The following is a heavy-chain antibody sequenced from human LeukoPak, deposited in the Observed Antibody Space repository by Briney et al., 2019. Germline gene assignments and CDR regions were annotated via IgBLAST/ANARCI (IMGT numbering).Heavy chain of an antibody. V-gene: IGHV3-30*04. J-gene: IGHJ4*02. Sequence: PGRSLRLSCAASGFTFSHYALHWVRQAPGKGLEWVALIGHDGADKYYADSVKGRFLISRDNSKNMLFPQMNSLIIEDTAVYYCARNSDYYDYSPQSVWGQGTLVIVS. CDR3: ARNSDYYDYSPQSV. CDR2: IGHDGADK. D-gene: IGHD3-22*01. CDR1: GFTFSHYA.